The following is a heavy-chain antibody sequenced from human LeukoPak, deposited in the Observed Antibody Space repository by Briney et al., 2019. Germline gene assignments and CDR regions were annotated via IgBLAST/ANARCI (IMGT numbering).Heavy chain of an antibody. Sequence: GGSLRLSCAASGFTFSSYSMNWVRQAPGKGLEWVSYISSSSSTIYYADSVKGRFTTSRGNAKNSLYLQMNSLRDEDTAVYYCARFPHYYDSSGYSFWGQGTLVTVSS. CDR2: ISSSSSTI. D-gene: IGHD3-22*01. CDR1: GFTFSSYS. V-gene: IGHV3-48*02. CDR3: ARFPHYYDSSGYSF. J-gene: IGHJ4*02.